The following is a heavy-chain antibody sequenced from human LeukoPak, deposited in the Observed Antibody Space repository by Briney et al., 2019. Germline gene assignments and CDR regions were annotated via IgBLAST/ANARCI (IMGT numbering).Heavy chain of an antibody. D-gene: IGHD3-10*01. V-gene: IGHV3-20*04. CDR2: INWNGGNR. J-gene: IGHJ4*02. Sequence: GGSLRLSCAASGFTFDDCAMAWVRQAPGKGLEWVSGINWNGGNRDYADSVKGRFTVSRDNAKNSLYLQMNSLSAEDTALYYCARSRSGSYYGELFDYWGQGALVTVSS. CDR1: GFTFDDCA. CDR3: ARSRSGSYYGELFDY.